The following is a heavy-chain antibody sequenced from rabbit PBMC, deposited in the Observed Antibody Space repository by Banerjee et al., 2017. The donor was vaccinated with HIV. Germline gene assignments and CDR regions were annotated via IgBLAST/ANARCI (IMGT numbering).Heavy chain of an antibody. J-gene: IGHJ4*01. V-gene: IGHV1S40*01. CDR2: IYTGSSGST. CDR1: GFTLSNYW. D-gene: IGHD4-2*01. CDR3: ARTGSTWPEFNL. Sequence: QSLEESGGDLVKPGASLTLTCTASGFTLSNYWMCWVRQAPGKGLEWIACIYTGSSGSTYYASWAKGRFTLSKTSSTTVTLQMTSLTAADTATYFCARTGSTWPEFNLWGQGTLVTVS.